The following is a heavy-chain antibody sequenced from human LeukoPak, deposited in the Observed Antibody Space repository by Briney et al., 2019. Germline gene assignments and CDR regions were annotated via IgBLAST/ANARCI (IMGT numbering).Heavy chain of an antibody. CDR2: IRYDGSNK. CDR3: ARVVGATNHY. CDR1: GFTFSSYG. Sequence: GGSLRLSCAASGFTFSSYGMHWVRQAPGKGLEWVAFIRYDGSNKYYADSVKGRFTISRDNAKNSLYLQMNSLRAEDTAVYYCARVVGATNHYWGQGTLVTVSS. V-gene: IGHV3-30*02. J-gene: IGHJ4*02. D-gene: IGHD1-26*01.